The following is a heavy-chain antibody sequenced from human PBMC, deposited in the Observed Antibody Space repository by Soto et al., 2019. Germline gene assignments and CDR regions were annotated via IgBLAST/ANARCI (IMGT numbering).Heavy chain of an antibody. CDR3: ARVTHYFDY. Sequence: GGCLRLSCAASRFTFSDYYMRWIRQAPWKGLEWVSYISSSGNTIHYADSVKGRFSISRDNAKNSLFVQMDSLRVEDPALYCCARVTHYFDYWGQGTLVTVSS. CDR1: RFTFSDYY. V-gene: IGHV3-11*01. J-gene: IGHJ4*02. CDR2: ISSSGNTI.